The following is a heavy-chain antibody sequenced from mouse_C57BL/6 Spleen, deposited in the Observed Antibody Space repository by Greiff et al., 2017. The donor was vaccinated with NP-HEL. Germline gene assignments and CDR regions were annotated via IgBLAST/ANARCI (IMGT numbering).Heavy chain of an antibody. J-gene: IGHJ4*01. CDR2: ISSGSSTI. CDR3: ARSGSSYGYYAMDY. CDR1: GFTFSDYG. V-gene: IGHV5-17*01. D-gene: IGHD1-1*01. Sequence: VHLVESGGGLVKPGGSLKLSCAASGFTFSDYGMHWVRQAPEKGLEWVAYISSGSSTIYYADTVKGRFTISRDNAKNTLFLQMTSLRSEDTAMYYCARSGSSYGYYAMDYWGQGTSVTVSS.